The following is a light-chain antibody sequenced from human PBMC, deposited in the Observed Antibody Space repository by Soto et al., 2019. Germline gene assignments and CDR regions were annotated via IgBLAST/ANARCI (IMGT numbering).Light chain of an antibody. Sequence: QSVLTQPASVSGSLGQSITISCTGTISDVGRFDAVSWYQQHPGQVPKLIIYEGSRRPSGVSSRFSGSKSGNTASLTISGLQAEDEADYYCCAYVNSRSYVFGSGTKVTAL. CDR1: ISDVGRFDA. CDR3: CAYVNSRSYV. J-gene: IGLJ1*01. V-gene: IGLV2-23*01. CDR2: EGS.